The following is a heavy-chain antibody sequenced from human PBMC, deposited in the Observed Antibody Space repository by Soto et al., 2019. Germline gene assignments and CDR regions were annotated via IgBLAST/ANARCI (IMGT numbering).Heavy chain of an antibody. CDR3: ARQVSSGGDWFDP. CDR2: IWYDGSNK. CDR1: GFTFSSYG. Sequence: QVQLVESGGGVVQPGRSLRLSCAASGFTFSSYGMHWVRQAPGKGLEWVAVIWYDGSNKYYADSVKGRFTISRDNSKNTLYLQMNSLRAEDTAVYYCARQVSSGGDWFDPWGQGTLVTVSS. D-gene: IGHD6-19*01. V-gene: IGHV3-33*01. J-gene: IGHJ5*02.